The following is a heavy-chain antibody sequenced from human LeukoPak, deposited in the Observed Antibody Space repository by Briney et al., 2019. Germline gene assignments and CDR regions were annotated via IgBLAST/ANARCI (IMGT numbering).Heavy chain of an antibody. CDR1: GFTFSSSG. V-gene: IGHV3-48*01. CDR2: IGTNSRTT. Sequence: GGSLRLSCTASGFTFSSSGMNWVRQAPGKGLGWVSFIGTNSRTTYYGDSVKGRFTISRDNAKNSLYLQMDSLRAEDTAVYYCAKDFLIDPLWGQGTLVTVSS. D-gene: IGHD2-21*01. CDR3: AKDFLIDPL. J-gene: IGHJ4*02.